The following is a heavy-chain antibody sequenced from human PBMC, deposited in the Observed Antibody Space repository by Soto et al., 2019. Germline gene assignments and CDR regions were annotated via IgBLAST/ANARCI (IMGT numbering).Heavy chain of an antibody. CDR2: IIPIFGTA. J-gene: IGHJ6*02. Sequence: ASVKVSCKASGGTFSSYAISWVRQAPGQGLEWMGEIIPIFGTANYAQKFQGRVTITADESTSTAYMELSSLRSEDTAVYYCARDSKRGIVVVPAAMPGPTLYGMDVWGQGTTVTVS. V-gene: IGHV1-69*13. CDR3: ARDSKRGIVVVPAAMPGPTLYGMDV. D-gene: IGHD2-2*01. CDR1: GGTFSSYA.